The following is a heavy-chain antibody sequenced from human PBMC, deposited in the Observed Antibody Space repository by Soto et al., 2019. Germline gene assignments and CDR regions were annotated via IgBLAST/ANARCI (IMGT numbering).Heavy chain of an antibody. J-gene: IGHJ4*02. Sequence: SETLSLTCTVSGGSISSSSYYWGWIRQPPGKGLEWIGSIYYSGSTYYNPSLKSRVTISVDTSKNQFSLKLSSVTAADTAVYYCARRNGGLFDYWGQGTLVTVSS. CDR2: IYYSGST. V-gene: IGHV4-39*01. CDR3: ARRNGGLFDY. CDR1: GGSISSSSYY. D-gene: IGHD2-8*01.